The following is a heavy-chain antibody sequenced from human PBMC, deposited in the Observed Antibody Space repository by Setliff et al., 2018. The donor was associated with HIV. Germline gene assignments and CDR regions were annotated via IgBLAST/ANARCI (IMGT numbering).Heavy chain of an antibody. J-gene: IGHJ4*02. V-gene: IGHV4-34*01. CDR2: VHPSGSI. D-gene: IGHD3-9*01. CDR1: GVSFSGDY. Sequence: LETLSLTCAVSGVSFSGDYWSWVRQPPGKGLEWIAEVHPSGSINYNSSLKSRVAISVDTSNNQFSLTMTSVTAADTAVYYCARGRDWAKTGDFWGQGALVTVSS. CDR3: ARGRDWAKTGDF.